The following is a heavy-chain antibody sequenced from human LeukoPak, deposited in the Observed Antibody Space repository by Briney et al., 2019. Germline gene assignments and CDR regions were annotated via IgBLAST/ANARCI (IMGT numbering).Heavy chain of an antibody. Sequence: ASVKVYCKASGYTFTGYFLQWVRQAPGQGLEWMGWINPNSGGTTYAQNFQGRVTMTRDTSISTAYMELSRLRSDDTAVYYCARDDYSGSYRPFDYWGQGTLVTVSS. CDR2: INPNSGGT. CDR1: GYTFTGYF. J-gene: IGHJ4*02. CDR3: ARDDYSGSYRPFDY. V-gene: IGHV1-2*02. D-gene: IGHD1-26*01.